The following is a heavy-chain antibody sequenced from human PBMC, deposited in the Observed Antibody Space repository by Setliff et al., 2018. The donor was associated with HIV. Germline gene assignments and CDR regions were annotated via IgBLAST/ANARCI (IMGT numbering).Heavy chain of an antibody. Sequence: ASVKVSCKTSGYTFTAYYIYWVRQAPGQGLQWMGRLNPKTGVAHFAQTFQGRVTMTRDTSIGIAFMELSRVKSADTAVYFCARGTVVGATIYYFDYWGQGTLVTVSS. J-gene: IGHJ4*02. CDR3: ARGTVVGATIYYFDY. V-gene: IGHV1-2*06. D-gene: IGHD1-26*01. CDR1: GYTFTAYY. CDR2: LNPKTGVA.